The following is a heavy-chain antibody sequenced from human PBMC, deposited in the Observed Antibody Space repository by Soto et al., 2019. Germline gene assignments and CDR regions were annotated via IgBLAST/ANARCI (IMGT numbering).Heavy chain of an antibody. V-gene: IGHV4-61*01. CDR1: GGSVSSGSYY. CDR3: ARGIEGGYQGRYYYGRDV. CDR2: IYYSGST. Sequence: QVQLQESGPGLVKPSETLSLTCTVSGGSVSSGSYYWSWIRQPPGKGLEWIGYIYYSGSTNYNPSTKRRVTITVDTSKNQFSLKLSSVAAADTAVYYCARGIEGGYQGRYYYGRDVWGQGTTVTVSS. D-gene: IGHD2-2*01. J-gene: IGHJ6*02.